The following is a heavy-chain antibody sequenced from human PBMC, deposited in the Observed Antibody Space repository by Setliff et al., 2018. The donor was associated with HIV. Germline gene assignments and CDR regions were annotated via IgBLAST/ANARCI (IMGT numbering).Heavy chain of an antibody. Sequence: PSETLSLTCTVSGGSISNSRYYWGWIRQPPGKGLEWVGSIYYSGSTYYSPSLKSRVTISVDTSKNQSSLKLSSVTAADAAVYYCASRVYYYDSSGYLREEGFDPWGQGTLVTVSS. CDR1: GGSISNSRYY. J-gene: IGHJ5*02. D-gene: IGHD3-22*01. CDR3: ASRVYYYDSSGYLREEGFDP. CDR2: IYYSGST. V-gene: IGHV4-39*01.